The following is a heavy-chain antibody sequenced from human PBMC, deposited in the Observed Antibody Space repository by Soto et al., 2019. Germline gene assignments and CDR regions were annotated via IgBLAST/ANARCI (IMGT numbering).Heavy chain of an antibody. CDR2: IYYNGIT. D-gene: IGHD7-27*01. J-gene: IGHJ4*02. Sequence: QVQLQESGPGLVKPSETLSLTCSVSGGSISNHYWSWIRQPPGKGLEWIGYIYYNGITNYNPSLQSRVTMSVDTSRNQISLKLTTVTAADTAVYYCTRANWYSEYWGQGTLVTVPS. V-gene: IGHV4-59*11. CDR1: GGSISNHY. CDR3: TRANWYSEY.